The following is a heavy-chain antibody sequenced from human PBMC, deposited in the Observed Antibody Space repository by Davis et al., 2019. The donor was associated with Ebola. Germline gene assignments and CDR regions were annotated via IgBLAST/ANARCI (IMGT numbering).Heavy chain of an antibody. CDR1: GGTFSSYA. D-gene: IGHD6-13*01. CDR3: AREGAAAGRDYYYGMDV. V-gene: IGHV1-69*13. CDR2: IIPIFGTA. J-gene: IGHJ6*02. Sequence: SVKVSCKASGGTFSSYAISWVRQAPGQGLEWMGGIIPIFGTANYAQKFQGRVTITADESTSTAYMELSSLRSEDTAVYYCAREGAAAGRDYYYGMDVWGQGTTVTVSS.